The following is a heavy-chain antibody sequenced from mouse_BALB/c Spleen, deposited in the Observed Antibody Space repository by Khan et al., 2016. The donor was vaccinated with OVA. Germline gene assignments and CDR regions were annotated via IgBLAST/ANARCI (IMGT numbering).Heavy chain of an antibody. J-gene: IGHJ3*01. V-gene: IGHV1-7*01. CDR1: GYTFTNYW. Sequence: QVQLQQPGAELAKPGASVKMSCKSSGYTFTNYWMLWVKQRPGQGLDWIGYIDPNSANTDFNQTFKDKATLTADKSSCTAYTQLSSLTSEDSAVHCCKSHGSTYTWCDYWGQGTLVTVS. D-gene: IGHD2-10*01. CDR2: IDPNSANT. CDR3: KSHGSTYTWCDY.